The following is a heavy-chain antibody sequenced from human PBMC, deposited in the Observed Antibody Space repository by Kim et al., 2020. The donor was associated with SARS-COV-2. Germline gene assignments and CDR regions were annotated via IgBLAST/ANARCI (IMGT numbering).Heavy chain of an antibody. D-gene: IGHD3-22*01. V-gene: IGHV1-24*01. Sequence: ASVKVSCKVSGYTLTDLSMHWVRQAPGKGLEWMGGFDPEDGETIHAQRFQGRVTMTEDTSTDTAYMELSSLRSEDTAVYYCATVSPHYYDSSVFDYWGQGTLDTVSS. J-gene: IGHJ4*02. CDR3: ATVSPHYYDSSVFDY. CDR1: GYTLTDLS. CDR2: FDPEDGET.